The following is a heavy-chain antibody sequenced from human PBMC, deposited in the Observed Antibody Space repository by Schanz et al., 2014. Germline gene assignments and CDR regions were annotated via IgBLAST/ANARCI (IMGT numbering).Heavy chain of an antibody. CDR2: ISTSGTYM. D-gene: IGHD1-1*01. J-gene: IGHJ5*02. Sequence: EVQLVESGGGLIQPGGSLRLSCAASGFTFSTHAMSWVRQAPGKGLEWVSSISTSGTYMYIADSLKGRLTISRDDAKKSMYLQMNNLRAEDTAVYYCTRDVRLDRRGNWFDPWGQGTLVTVSS. CDR1: GFTFSTHA. CDR3: TRDVRLDRRGNWFDP. V-gene: IGHV3-21*04.